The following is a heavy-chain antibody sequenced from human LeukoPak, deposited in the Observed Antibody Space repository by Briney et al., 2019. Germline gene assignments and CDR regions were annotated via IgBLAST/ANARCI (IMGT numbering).Heavy chain of an antibody. D-gene: IGHD4-11*01. V-gene: IGHV4-59*01. Sequence: SETPSLTCTVSGGSINNYYWTWIRQPPGKGLEWIGSIFYSGRTNYNPSLRSRVFISVDTSNNQFSVKLSSVTAADTAVYYCAREDYSGGNNWFDFWGQGTLVTVSS. CDR1: GGSINNYY. CDR2: IFYSGRT. CDR3: AREDYSGGNNWFDF. J-gene: IGHJ5*01.